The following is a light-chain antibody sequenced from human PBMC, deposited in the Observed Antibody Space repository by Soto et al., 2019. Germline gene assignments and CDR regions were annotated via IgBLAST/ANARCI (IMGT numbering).Light chain of an antibody. CDR1: QSVSSSY. CDR2: GAS. V-gene: IGKV3-20*01. CDR3: QQYTTSPPAYT. Sequence: EIVLTQSPGTLSLSPGERATLSCRASQSVSSSYLAWYQQKPGQAPRLLIYGASSRATGVPDRFSGSGSGTDFTLTISRLEPEDFAVYYCQQYTTSPPAYTCGQGTKLEIK. J-gene: IGKJ2*01.